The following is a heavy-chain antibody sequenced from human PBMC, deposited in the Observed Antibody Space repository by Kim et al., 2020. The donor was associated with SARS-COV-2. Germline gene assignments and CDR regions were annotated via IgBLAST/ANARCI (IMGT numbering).Heavy chain of an antibody. V-gene: IGHV3-30*18. CDR1: GFTFSSYG. CDR3: AKPETTTVTTHAFDI. J-gene: IGHJ3*02. D-gene: IGHD4-17*01. Sequence: GGSLRLSCAASGFTFSSYGMHWVRQAPGKGLEWVAVISYDGSNKYYADSVKGRFTISRDNSKNTLYLQMNSLRAEDTAVYYCAKPETTTVTTHAFDIWG. CDR2: ISYDGSNK.